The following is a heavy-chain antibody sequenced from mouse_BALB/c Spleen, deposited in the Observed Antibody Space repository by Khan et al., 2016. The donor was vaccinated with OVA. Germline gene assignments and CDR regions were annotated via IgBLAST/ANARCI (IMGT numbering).Heavy chain of an antibody. V-gene: IGHV1-4*01. CDR3: ARSWDGYYPPEPMDY. Sequence: QVQLQQSGAELARPGASVKMSCRASGYTFSTYTMHWVKQRPGQGLEWIGYINPSSNYTSYSQKFKDKATLSADKSSSTAYMQMTSLTSDDSAVYYSARSWDGYYPPEPMDYWGQGTSVTVSS. CDR1: GYTFSTYT. D-gene: IGHD2-3*01. J-gene: IGHJ4*01. CDR2: INPSSNYT.